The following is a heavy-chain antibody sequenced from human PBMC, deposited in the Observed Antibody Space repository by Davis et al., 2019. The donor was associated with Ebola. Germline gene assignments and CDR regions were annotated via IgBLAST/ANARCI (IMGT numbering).Heavy chain of an antibody. J-gene: IGHJ4*02. Sequence: GESLKISCAASGFTFSSYAMHWVRQAPGKGLEWVAVISYDGSNKYYADSVKGRFTISRDNSKNTLYLQMNSLRAEDTALYYCAKDREYSGYDGVDYWGQGTLVTVSS. CDR3: AKDREYSGYDGVDY. CDR1: GFTFSSYA. D-gene: IGHD5-12*01. V-gene: IGHV3-30-3*01. CDR2: ISYDGSNK.